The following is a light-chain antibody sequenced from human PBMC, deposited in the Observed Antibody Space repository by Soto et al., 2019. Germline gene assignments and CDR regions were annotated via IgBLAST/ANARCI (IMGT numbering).Light chain of an antibody. J-gene: IGLJ3*02. Sequence: QSVLTQPRSVSGSPGQSVTISCTGTSSDVGAYNYISWYQQHPGKAPKLIIYDVSKRPSGVPDRFSGSKSGNTASLTISGLQAEEEADYYCCSYAGSYTGVFGGGTKLTVL. V-gene: IGLV2-11*01. CDR2: DVS. CDR3: CSYAGSYTGV. CDR1: SSDVGAYNY.